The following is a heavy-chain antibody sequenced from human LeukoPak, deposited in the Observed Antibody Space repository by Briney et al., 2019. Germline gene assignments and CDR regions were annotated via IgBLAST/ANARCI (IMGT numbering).Heavy chain of an antibody. CDR2: ISGSGGST. V-gene: IGHV3-23*01. J-gene: IGHJ3*02. CDR1: GFTFSSYS. D-gene: IGHD6-13*01. Sequence: PGGSLRLSCAASGFTFSSYSMNWVRQAPGKGLEWVSAISGSGGSTYYADSVKGRFTISRDNSKNTLYLQMNSLRAEDTAVYYCATLPYSSSWYVDAFDIWGQGTMVTVSS. CDR3: ATLPYSSSWYVDAFDI.